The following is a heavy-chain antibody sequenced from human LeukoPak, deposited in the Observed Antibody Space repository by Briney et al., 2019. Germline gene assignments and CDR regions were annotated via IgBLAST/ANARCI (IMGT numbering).Heavy chain of an antibody. J-gene: IGHJ4*02. V-gene: IGHV3-30*18. CDR2: ISYDGSNK. D-gene: IGHD3-22*01. Sequence: GGSLRLSCAASGFTFSSYGMHWVRQAPGKGLEWVAVISYDGSNKYYADSVKGRFTISRDNSKNTLYLQMNSLRAEDTAVYYCAKDGRDSSGVDYWGQGTLVTVSS. CDR3: AKDGRDSSGVDY. CDR1: GFTFSSYG.